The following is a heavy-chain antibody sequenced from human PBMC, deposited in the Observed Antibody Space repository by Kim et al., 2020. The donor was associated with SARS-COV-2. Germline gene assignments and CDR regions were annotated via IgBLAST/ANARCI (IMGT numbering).Heavy chain of an antibody. V-gene: IGHV1-69*13. CDR3: ARDLCGDCYSSDDAFDI. J-gene: IGHJ3*02. Sequence: SVKVSCKASGGTFSSYAISWVRQAPGQGLEWMGGIIPIFGTANYAQKFQGRVTITADESTSTAYMELSSLRSEDTAVYYCARDLCGDCYSSDDAFDIWGQGTMVTVSS. CDR1: GGTFSSYA. D-gene: IGHD2-21*02. CDR2: IIPIFGTA.